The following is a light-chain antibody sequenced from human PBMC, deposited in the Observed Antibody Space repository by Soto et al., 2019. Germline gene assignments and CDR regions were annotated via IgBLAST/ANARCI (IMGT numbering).Light chain of an antibody. CDR2: LNSDGSH. V-gene: IGLV4-69*01. CDR1: SGHSSYA. Sequence: QLVLTQSPSASASLGASVKLTCTLSSGHSSYAIAWHPQQPEKGPRYLMKLNSDGSHGKGDGIPDRFSGSSSGAERYLTISSRQSEDEADYYCQTWGSGPVVFGGGTELTVL. J-gene: IGLJ2*01. CDR3: QTWGSGPVV.